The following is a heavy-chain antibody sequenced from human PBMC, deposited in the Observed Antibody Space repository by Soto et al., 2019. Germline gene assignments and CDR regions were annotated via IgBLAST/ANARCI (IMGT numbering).Heavy chain of an antibody. CDR3: ARDIVHGKWLLEDPFAY. J-gene: IGHJ4*02. V-gene: IGHV1-3*01. Sequence: ASVKVSCKASGYTFTSYAMHWVRQAPGQSLEWMGWINAGNGNTKYSQKFQGRVTITRDTSASTAYMELSSLRSEDTAVYYCARDIVHGKWLLEDPFAYWRQGTLVTVSS. CDR2: INAGNGNT. D-gene: IGHD3-22*01. CDR1: GYTFTSYA.